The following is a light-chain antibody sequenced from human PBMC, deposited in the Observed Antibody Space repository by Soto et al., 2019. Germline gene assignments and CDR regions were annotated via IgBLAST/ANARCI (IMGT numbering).Light chain of an antibody. Sequence: QSVLTQPPSVSGAPGQRVTISCTGSSSNIGAGYDVHWYQQLPGTAPKLLIYGNSNRPSGVPDRFYGSKSGTSASLAITGLQAEDEADYYCQSYASSLSRVFGGGTKLTVL. CDR3: QSYASSLSRV. V-gene: IGLV1-40*01. CDR1: SSNIGAGYD. J-gene: IGLJ2*01. CDR2: GNS.